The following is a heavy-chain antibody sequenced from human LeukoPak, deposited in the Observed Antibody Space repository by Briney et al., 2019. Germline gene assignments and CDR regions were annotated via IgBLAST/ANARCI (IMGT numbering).Heavy chain of an antibody. D-gene: IGHD7-27*01. CDR1: GFTFSDYS. CDR2: IRGSGEGLGSGV. Sequence: PGGSLRLSCAASGFTFSDYSMNWVRQAPGKGLEWVSNIRGSGEGLGSGVYYADTVKGRFTISRDNAKNSLYLQMNSLSAEDTAFYYCARDLNWGFDYWGQGALVTVSS. CDR3: ARDLNWGFDY. J-gene: IGHJ4*02. V-gene: IGHV3-48*04.